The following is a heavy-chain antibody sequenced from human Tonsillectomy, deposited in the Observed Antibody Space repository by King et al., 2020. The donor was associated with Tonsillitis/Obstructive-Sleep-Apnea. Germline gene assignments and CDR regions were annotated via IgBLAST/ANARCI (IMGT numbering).Heavy chain of an antibody. CDR1: GGTFSSYA. D-gene: IGHD6-13*01. CDR3: AEQLAPEQADDYYYYMDV. Sequence: VQLVESGAEVKKPGSSVKVSCKASGGTFSSYAISWVRQATGQGLEWMGGIIPIFGTANYAKKFQGRVTITADESPSTGYMELSSLRSEDTGVYYCAEQLAPEQADDYYYYMDVWGKGTTVTVSS. CDR2: IIPIFGTA. J-gene: IGHJ6*03. V-gene: IGHV1-69*01.